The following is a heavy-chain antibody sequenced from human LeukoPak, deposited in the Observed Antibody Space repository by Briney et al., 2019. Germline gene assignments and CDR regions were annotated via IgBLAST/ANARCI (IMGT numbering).Heavy chain of an antibody. J-gene: IGHJ6*02. Sequence: SETLSLTCTVSGGSISSYYWSWIRQPAGKGLEWIGRIYTSGSTNYNPSLKSRVTMSVDTSKNQFSLKLSSVTAADTAVYYCARENYYDSSDYYYGMDVWGQGTTVTVSS. CDR3: ARENYYDSSDYYYGMDV. V-gene: IGHV4-4*07. D-gene: IGHD3-22*01. CDR1: GGSISSYY. CDR2: IYTSGST.